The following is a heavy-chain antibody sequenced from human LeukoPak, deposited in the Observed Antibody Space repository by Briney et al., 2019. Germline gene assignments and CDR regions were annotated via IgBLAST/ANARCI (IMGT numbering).Heavy chain of an antibody. CDR3: ARGRVEMATIGLFDY. Sequence: GGSLRLSCAASGFTFSDYYMSWIRQAPGKGLERVSYISSSGSTIYYADSVKGRFTISRDNAKNSLYLQMNSLRAEDTAVYYCARGRVEMATIGLFDYWGQGTLVTVSS. CDR2: ISSSGSTI. D-gene: IGHD5-24*01. CDR1: GFTFSDYY. V-gene: IGHV3-11*01. J-gene: IGHJ4*02.